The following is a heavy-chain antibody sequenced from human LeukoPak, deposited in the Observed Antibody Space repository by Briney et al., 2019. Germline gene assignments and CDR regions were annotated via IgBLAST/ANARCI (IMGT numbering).Heavy chain of an antibody. D-gene: IGHD4-11*01. J-gene: IGHJ5*02. Sequence: SQTLSLTCTVSGGSISSGGYYWSWIRQHPGKGLEWIGYIYYSGSTYYNPSLKSRVTISVDTSKNQFSLKLSSVTAADTAVYYCARGALQGDWFDPWGQGTLVTVSS. CDR3: ARGALQGDWFDP. CDR2: IYYSGST. CDR1: GGSISSGGYY. V-gene: IGHV4-31*03.